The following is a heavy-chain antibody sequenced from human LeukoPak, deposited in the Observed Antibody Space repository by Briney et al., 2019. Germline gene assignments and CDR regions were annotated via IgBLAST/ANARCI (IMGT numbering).Heavy chain of an antibody. Sequence: SETLSLTCTVSGGPISGYYWSWIRQPPGEGLEWIGYIYNSGNTNYNPSLKSRVTISVDTSKNQFSLKLSSVTAADTAVYYCARLLGGSYPLWGQGTLVTVSS. J-gene: IGHJ4*02. V-gene: IGHV4-59*08. CDR1: GGPISGYY. D-gene: IGHD1-26*01. CDR2: IYNSGNT. CDR3: ARLLGGSYPL.